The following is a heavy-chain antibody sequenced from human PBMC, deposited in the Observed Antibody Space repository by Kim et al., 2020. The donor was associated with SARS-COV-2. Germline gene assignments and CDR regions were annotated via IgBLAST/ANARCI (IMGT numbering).Heavy chain of an antibody. CDR3: ARRGTLDV. J-gene: IGHJ6*02. V-gene: IGHV3-11*04. Sequence: GTTIYYADPVKGRFTIARDDASNAVYLQMNSLGAEDTAVYYCARRGTLDVWGQGTTVTVTS. CDR2: GTTI.